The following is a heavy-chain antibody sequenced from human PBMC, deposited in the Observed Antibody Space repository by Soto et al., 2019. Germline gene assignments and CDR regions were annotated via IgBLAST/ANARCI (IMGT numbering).Heavy chain of an antibody. CDR2: ISSSGSTI. CDR3: AREGWLALDY. CDR1: GFTFSSYE. V-gene: IGHV3-48*03. D-gene: IGHD6-19*01. J-gene: IGHJ4*02. Sequence: GGSLRLSCAASGFTFSSYEMNWVRQAPGKGLEWVPYISSSGSTIYYADSVKGRFTISRDNAKNSLYLQMNSLRAEDTAVYYCAREGWLALDYWGQGTLVTVSS.